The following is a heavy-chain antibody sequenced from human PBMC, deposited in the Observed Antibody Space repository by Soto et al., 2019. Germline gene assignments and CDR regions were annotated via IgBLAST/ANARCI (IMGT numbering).Heavy chain of an antibody. CDR2: INPNSGGT. CDR3: ARGKRYFDWYIPDY. V-gene: IGHV1-2*04. CDR1: GYTFTGYY. D-gene: IGHD3-9*01. J-gene: IGHJ4*02. Sequence: ASVKVSCKASGYTFTGYYMRWVRQAPGQGLEWMGWINPNSGGTNYAQKFQGWVTMTRDTSISTAYMELSRLRSDDTAVYYCARGKRYFDWYIPDYWGQGTLVTVSS.